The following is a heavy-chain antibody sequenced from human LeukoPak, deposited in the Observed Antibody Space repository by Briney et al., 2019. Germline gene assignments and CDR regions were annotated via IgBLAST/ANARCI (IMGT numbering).Heavy chain of an antibody. Sequence: GGSLRLSCAASGFTFSSYAMHWVRQAPGKGLEWVAVISYDGGNKYYADSVKGRFTISRDNSKNTLYLQMNSLRAEDTAVYYCARGRADFWSGYGMDVWGQGTTVTVSS. J-gene: IGHJ6*02. V-gene: IGHV3-30-3*01. CDR1: GFTFSSYA. CDR2: ISYDGGNK. CDR3: ARGRADFWSGYGMDV. D-gene: IGHD3-3*01.